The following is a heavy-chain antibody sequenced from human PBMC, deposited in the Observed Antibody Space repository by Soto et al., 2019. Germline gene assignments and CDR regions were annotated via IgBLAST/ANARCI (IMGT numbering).Heavy chain of an antibody. V-gene: IGHV4-39*01. D-gene: IGHD3-3*01. CDR1: GGSISSSSYY. CDR3: ARRFWSGYFFEGWFDP. Sequence: SETLSLTRTVSGGSISSSSYYWGWIRQPPGKGLEWIGSIYYSGSTYYNPSLKSRVTISVDTSKNQFSLKLSSVTAADTAVYYCARRFWSGYFFEGWFDPWGQGTLVTVSS. CDR2: IYYSGST. J-gene: IGHJ5*02.